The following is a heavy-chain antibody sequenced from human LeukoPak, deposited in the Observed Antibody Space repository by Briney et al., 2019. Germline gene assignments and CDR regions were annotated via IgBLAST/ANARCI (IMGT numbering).Heavy chain of an antibody. CDR2: ISAYNGNT. Sequence: ASVKVSCKASGYTFTSYYMHWVRQAPGQGLEWMGWISAYNGNTNYAQKLQGRVTMTTDTSTSTAYMELRSLRSDDTAVYYCARDRCSSTSCYADYWGQGTLVTVSS. CDR3: ARDRCSSTSCYADY. CDR1: GYTFTSYY. D-gene: IGHD2-2*01. J-gene: IGHJ4*02. V-gene: IGHV1-18*04.